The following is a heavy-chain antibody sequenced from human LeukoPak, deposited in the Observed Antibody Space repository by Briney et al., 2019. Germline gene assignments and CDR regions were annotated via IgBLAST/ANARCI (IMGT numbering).Heavy chain of an antibody. CDR1: GFTFDDYA. J-gene: IGHJ5*02. CDR3: VRGSSLNWFDL. V-gene: IGHV3-43D*03. D-gene: IGHD6-13*01. CDR2: ISWDVTST. Sequence: QTGGSLRLSCAASGFTFDDYAMHWVRQPPGKGLEWVSVISWDVTSTYYVDSVKGRFTISRDNSKNSLFLQMNTLRPEDTALYYCVRGSSLNWFDLWGQGTLDTVSS.